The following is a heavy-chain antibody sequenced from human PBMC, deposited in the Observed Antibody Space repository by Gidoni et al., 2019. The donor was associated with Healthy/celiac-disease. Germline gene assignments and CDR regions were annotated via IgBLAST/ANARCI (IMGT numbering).Heavy chain of an antibody. D-gene: IGHD3-10*01. CDR1: GFTFADYA. CDR3: AKDHLWFGELSTYYFDY. J-gene: IGHJ4*02. CDR2: ISWNSGSI. Sequence: EVQLVESGGGLVQPGRSLRRSCAASGFTFADYAMHWVRQAPGKGLEWVSGISWNSGSIGYADSVKGRFTISRDNAKNSLYLQMNSLRAEDTALYYCAKDHLWFGELSTYYFDYWGQGTLVTVSS. V-gene: IGHV3-9*01.